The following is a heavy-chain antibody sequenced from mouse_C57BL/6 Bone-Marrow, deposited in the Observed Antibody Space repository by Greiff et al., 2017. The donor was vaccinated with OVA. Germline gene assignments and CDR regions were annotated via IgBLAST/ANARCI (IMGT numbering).Heavy chain of an antibody. V-gene: IGHV14-2*01. CDR2: IDPEDGET. CDR1: GFNIKDYY. D-gene: IGHD3-2*02. Sequence: EVMLVESGAELVKPGASVKLSCTASGFNIKDYYMHWVKQRTEQGLEWIGRIDPEDGETKYATKFQGKATITADTSSNTAYLQLSSLTSEDTDVYYCARLDISADYWGQGTTLTVSS. J-gene: IGHJ2*01. CDR3: ARLDISADY.